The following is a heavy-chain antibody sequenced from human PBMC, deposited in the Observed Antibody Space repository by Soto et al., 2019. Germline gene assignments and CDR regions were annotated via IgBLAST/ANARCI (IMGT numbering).Heavy chain of an antibody. CDR3: ASGRFLEPLLYPNYYYYYGMDV. J-gene: IGHJ6*02. V-gene: IGHV4-34*01. CDR2: INHSGST. D-gene: IGHD3-3*01. Sequence: SETLSLTCAVYGGSFSGYYWSWIRQPPGKGLEWIGEINHSGSTNYNPSLKSRVTISVDTSKNQFSLKLSSVTAADTAVYYCASGRFLEPLLYPNYYYYYGMDVWGQGTTVTVS. CDR1: GGSFSGYY.